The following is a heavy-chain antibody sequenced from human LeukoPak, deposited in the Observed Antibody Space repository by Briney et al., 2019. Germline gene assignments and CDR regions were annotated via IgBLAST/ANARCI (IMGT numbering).Heavy chain of an antibody. D-gene: IGHD6-25*01. J-gene: IGHJ4*02. CDR1: GFPFSSYW. CDR2: ISGSGSTR. CDR3: ARDKSSGYYSDC. Sequence: GGSLRLSCAASGFPFSSYWMHWVRQAPGKGLEWLSFISGSGSTRYYADSVKGRFTISRDNAKNALYLQRNSLRAEDTAVYYCARDKSSGYYSDCWGQGTLVTVSS. V-gene: IGHV3-48*04.